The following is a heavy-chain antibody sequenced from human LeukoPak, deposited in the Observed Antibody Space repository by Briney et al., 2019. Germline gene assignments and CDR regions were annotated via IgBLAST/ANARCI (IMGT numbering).Heavy chain of an antibody. Sequence: GASVKVSCKASGYTFTSYAMHWVRQAPGQRLEWMEWINAGNGNTKYSQKFQGRVTITRDTSESTAYMELSSLRSEDTAVYYCARSSSGYYYWDYWGQGTLVTVSS. V-gene: IGHV1-3*01. J-gene: IGHJ4*02. CDR1: GYTFTSYA. CDR3: ARSSSGYYYWDY. D-gene: IGHD3-22*01. CDR2: INAGNGNT.